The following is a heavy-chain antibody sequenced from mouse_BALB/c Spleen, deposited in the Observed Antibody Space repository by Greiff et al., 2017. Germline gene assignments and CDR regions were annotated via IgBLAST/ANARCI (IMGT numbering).Heavy chain of an antibody. Sequence: EVQGVESGGGLVKPGGSLKLSCAASGFAFSSYDMSWVRQTPEKRLEWVAYISSGGGSTYYPDTVKGRFTISRDNAKNTLYLQMSSLKSEDTAMYYCARHGSVTMITTGGPFDYWGQGTTLTVSS. CDR2: ISSGGGST. CDR3: ARHGSVTMITTGGPFDY. V-gene: IGHV5-12-1*01. J-gene: IGHJ2*01. CDR1: GFAFSSYD. D-gene: IGHD2-4*01.